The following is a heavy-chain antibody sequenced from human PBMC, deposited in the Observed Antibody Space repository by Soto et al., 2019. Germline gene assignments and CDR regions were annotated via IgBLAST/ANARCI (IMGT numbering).Heavy chain of an antibody. J-gene: IGHJ6*02. V-gene: IGHV3-23*01. CDR3: AAPRDEYGSGVSWFTYGMDI. D-gene: IGHD3-10*01. Sequence: GGSLRLSCLASGFTFSDFAMTWVRHVPGRGLDWVASLDGAGGSTYYAESVRCRFSISRDNSQNTLFLQMKRLTVDDTAIYYCAAPRDEYGSGVSWFTYGMDIWGQGTTVTVSS. CDR1: GFTFSDFA. CDR2: LDGAGGST.